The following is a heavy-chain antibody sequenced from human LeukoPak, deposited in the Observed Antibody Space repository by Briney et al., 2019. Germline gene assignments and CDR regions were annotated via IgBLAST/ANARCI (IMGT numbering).Heavy chain of an antibody. CDR2: IHPGDSDT. D-gene: IGHD2-15*01. V-gene: IGHV5-51*01. Sequence: GESLKISCKASGYRFTNYWIGWVRHTPGKGLEWMGIIHPGDSDTSYRTSFQGQVTMSVDESTSTASLRWTSLKASDTAIYYCARHAGYCTGGKCYSFYYFDYWGQGTLVTVSS. J-gene: IGHJ4*02. CDR3: ARHAGYCTGGKCYSFYYFDY. CDR1: GYRFTNYW.